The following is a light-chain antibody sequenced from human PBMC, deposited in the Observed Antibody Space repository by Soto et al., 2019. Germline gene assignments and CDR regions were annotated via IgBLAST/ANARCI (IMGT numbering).Light chain of an antibody. V-gene: IGLV2-14*01. J-gene: IGLJ2*01. Sequence: QSALTQPASVSGSPGQSITISCTGTSSDVGGYNYVSWYQQHPGKAPKLMIYEVSNRPSGVSNRFSGSKSGTSASLAISGLQSEDEGDYYCAAWDDSLNGVVFGGGTKLTVL. CDR3: AAWDDSLNGVV. CDR1: SSDVGGYNY. CDR2: EVS.